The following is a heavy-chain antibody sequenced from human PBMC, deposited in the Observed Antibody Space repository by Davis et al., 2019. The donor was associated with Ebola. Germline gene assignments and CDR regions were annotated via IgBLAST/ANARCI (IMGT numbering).Heavy chain of an antibody. Sequence: GESLKISCAASGFTFSSYSMNWVRQAPGKGLEWVSTFGTVGDTYYADSVKGRFAMSRDNSRGTLYLQMNSLRAEDTAVYYCAKGQQWLAAWFDYWGQGTLVTVSS. CDR3: AKGQQWLAAWFDY. D-gene: IGHD6-19*01. CDR1: GFTFSSYS. J-gene: IGHJ4*02. CDR2: FGTVGDT. V-gene: IGHV3-23*01.